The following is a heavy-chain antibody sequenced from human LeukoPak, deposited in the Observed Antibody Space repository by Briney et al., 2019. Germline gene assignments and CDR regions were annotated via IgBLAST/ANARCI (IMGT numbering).Heavy chain of an antibody. V-gene: IGHV1-18*01. CDR3: ARALVGATISYYYYYGMDV. D-gene: IGHD1-26*01. CDR2: ISAYNGNK. J-gene: IGHJ6*02. Sequence: GASVKVSCKASGYTFTDFGISWVRQAPGQGLEWMGWISAYNGNKNYVQKFQGRVTMTTDTSTSTAYMELRSLRSDDTAVYYCARALVGATISYYYYYGMDVWGQGTTVTVSS. CDR1: GYTFTDFG.